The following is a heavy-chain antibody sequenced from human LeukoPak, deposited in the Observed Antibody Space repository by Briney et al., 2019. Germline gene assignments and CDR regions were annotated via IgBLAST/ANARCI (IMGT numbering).Heavy chain of an antibody. CDR1: GDSVSRSDSY. D-gene: IGHD3-22*01. Sequence: SETLSLTCSVSGDSVSRSDSYGVWIRHLPGKRLEWFGPIYHRGSPLYSPSLKTRVTMSVHPSNNPSSLTLRPVTAADTAVYYCARRRYYDGSGYLGWGQGTLLSVSS. CDR3: ARRRYYDGSGYLG. V-gene: IGHV4-39*01. J-gene: IGHJ1*01. CDR2: IYHRGSP.